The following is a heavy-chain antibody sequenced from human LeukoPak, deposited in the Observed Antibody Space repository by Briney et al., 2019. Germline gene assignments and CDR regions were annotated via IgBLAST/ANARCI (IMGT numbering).Heavy chain of an antibody. Sequence: GGSLRLSCAASGFTFSSYSMNWVRQAPGKGLEWVSSISSSSSYIYYADSVKGRFTICRDNAKNSLYLQMNSLRAEDTAVYYCARDYGGSSPFDYWGQGTLVTVSS. CDR3: ARDYGGSSPFDY. V-gene: IGHV3-21*01. CDR1: GFTFSSYS. CDR2: ISSSSSYI. J-gene: IGHJ4*02. D-gene: IGHD4-23*01.